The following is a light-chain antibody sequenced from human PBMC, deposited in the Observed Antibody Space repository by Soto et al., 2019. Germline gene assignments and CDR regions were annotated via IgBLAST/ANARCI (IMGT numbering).Light chain of an antibody. J-gene: IGLJ1*01. V-gene: IGLV3-21*02. CDR2: DDS. Sequence: SYELTQPPSVSVARGQTARITWGGNNIASKSVHWYQQRPGQAPVLVLYDDSNRPSGIPERFSGSNSGSTATLTISSVEAGDEADYFCQVWDISSDQYLFGTGTKVTVL. CDR1: NIASKS. CDR3: QVWDISSDQYL.